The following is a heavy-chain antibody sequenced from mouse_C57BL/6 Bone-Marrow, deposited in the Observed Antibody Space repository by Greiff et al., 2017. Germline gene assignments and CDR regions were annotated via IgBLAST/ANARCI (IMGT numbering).Heavy chain of an antibody. CDR1: GYTFTCYG. Sequence: QVQLQQSGAELARPGASVKLSCKASGYTFTCYGISWVKQRTGQGLEWIGEIYPRSGNTYYNEKFKGKATLTADKSSSTAYMELRSLTSEDSAVYFCAREGNLLLRPYFDYWGQGTTLTVSS. CDR2: IYPRSGNT. J-gene: IGHJ2*01. CDR3: AREGNLLLRPYFDY. D-gene: IGHD1-1*01. V-gene: IGHV1-81*01.